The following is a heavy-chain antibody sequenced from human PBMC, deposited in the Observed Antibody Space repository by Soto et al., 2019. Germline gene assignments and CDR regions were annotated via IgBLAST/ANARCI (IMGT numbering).Heavy chain of an antibody. CDR1: GGSISSYY. CDR2: IYYSGST. CDR3: ARLNSGYDLHFDY. J-gene: IGHJ4*02. V-gene: IGHV4-59*08. Sequence: SETLSLTCTVSGGSISSYYWSWIRQPPGKGLEWIGYIYYSGSTNYNPSLKSRVTISVDTSKNQFSLKLSSVTAADTAVYYCARLNSGYDLHFDYWGQGTLVTVSS. D-gene: IGHD5-12*01.